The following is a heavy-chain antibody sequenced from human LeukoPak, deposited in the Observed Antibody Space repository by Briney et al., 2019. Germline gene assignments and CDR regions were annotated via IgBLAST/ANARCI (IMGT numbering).Heavy chain of an antibody. V-gene: IGHV3-21*01. CDR3: ATGNYDFWSGEYSFYFDY. J-gene: IGHJ4*02. Sequence: PGGSLRLSCAASGFTFSSYSMNWVRQAPGKGLEWVSSISSSSSYIYYADSVKGRFTISRDNAKNSLYLQMNSLRAGDTAAYYCATGNYDFWSGEYSFYFDYWGRGTLVTVSS. D-gene: IGHD3-3*01. CDR2: ISSSSSYI. CDR1: GFTFSSYS.